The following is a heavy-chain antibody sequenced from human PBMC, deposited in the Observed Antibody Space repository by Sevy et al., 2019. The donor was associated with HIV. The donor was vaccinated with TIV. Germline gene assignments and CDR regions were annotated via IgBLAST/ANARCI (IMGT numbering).Heavy chain of an antibody. CDR3: ARACCYYGLGSFPDYEDY. V-gene: IGHV4-61*01. CDR1: SGSVNSGSYY. Sequence: SETLSLTCTVSSGSVNSGSYYWSWIRQPPGKGLEWIGYIYYNGGTDYNPSLESRVSISIDRSKNQFSLNLRSVTAADTAVYYCARACCYYGLGSFPDYEDYWGRGTLVTVSS. J-gene: IGHJ4*02. CDR2: IYYNGGT. D-gene: IGHD3-10*01.